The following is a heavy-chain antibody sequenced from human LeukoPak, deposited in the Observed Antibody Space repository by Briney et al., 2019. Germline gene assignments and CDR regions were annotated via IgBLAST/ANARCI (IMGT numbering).Heavy chain of an antibody. CDR2: IKQDGSEQ. D-gene: IGHD6-19*01. V-gene: IGHV3-7*03. J-gene: IGHJ4*02. CDR3: AKATDGLVYFDY. Sequence: GGSLRLSCAASGFIFSSFYMSWVRQAPGKGLEWVASIKQDGSEQYYVDSVKGRFTISRDNAKNSLYLQMNSLRAEDTAVYYCAKATDGLVYFDYWGQGTLVTVSS. CDR1: GFIFSSFY.